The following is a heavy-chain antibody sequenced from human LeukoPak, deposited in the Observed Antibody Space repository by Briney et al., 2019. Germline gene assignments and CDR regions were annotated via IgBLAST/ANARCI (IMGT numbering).Heavy chain of an antibody. CDR3: ARKVYAASLDY. D-gene: IGHD2-8*01. V-gene: IGHV4-34*01. Sequence: SETLSLTCAVYGGSFSGYYWSWIRQPPGKGLEWIGEINHSGSTNYNPSLKSRVAISVDTSKNQFSLKLSSVTAADTAVYYCARKVYAASLDYWGQGTLVTVSS. CDR2: INHSGST. J-gene: IGHJ4*02. CDR1: GGSFSGYY.